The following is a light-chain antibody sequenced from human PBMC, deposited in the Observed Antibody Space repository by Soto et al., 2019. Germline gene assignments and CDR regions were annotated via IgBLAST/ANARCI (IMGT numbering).Light chain of an antibody. CDR2: DVS. CDR1: SSDVGGYNY. V-gene: IGLV2-14*01. J-gene: IGLJ1*01. Sequence: QSALTQPASVSGSPGQSITISCTGTSSDVGGYNYVSWYQQHPGKAPKLMIYDVSNRPSGVSNRFSGSKSGNTASLTISGLQAEDEAGYYCSSYTSSSTLQVFGTGPKLTVL. CDR3: SSYTSSSTLQV.